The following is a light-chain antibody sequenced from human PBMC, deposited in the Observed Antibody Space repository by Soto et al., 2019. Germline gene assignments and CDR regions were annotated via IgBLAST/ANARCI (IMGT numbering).Light chain of an antibody. CDR3: QQRSNWPPEVT. V-gene: IGKV3-11*01. CDR1: QSVSSS. CDR2: DAS. J-gene: IGKJ3*01. Sequence: EIVLTQSPDTLSLSQGERATLSCRASQSVSSSLAWYQQKPGQAPRLLIYDASNRATGIPDRFSGSVSGTDLTLTISSLEPEGFAVYYCQQRSNWPPEVTFGPGTKGDSK.